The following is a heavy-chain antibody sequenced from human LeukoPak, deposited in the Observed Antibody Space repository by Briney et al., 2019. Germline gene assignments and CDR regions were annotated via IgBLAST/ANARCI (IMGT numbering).Heavy chain of an antibody. CDR1: GFTFSSYE. J-gene: IGHJ6*04. D-gene: IGHD3-10*02. CDR2: ISSSGSTI. CDR3: AELGITMIGGV. V-gene: IGHV3-48*03. Sequence: GGSLRLSCTASGFTFSSYEMNWVRQAPGKGLEWILYISSSGSTIYYADSVKGRFTISRDNAKNSLYLQMNSLRAEDTAVYYCAELGITMIGGVWGKGTTVTISS.